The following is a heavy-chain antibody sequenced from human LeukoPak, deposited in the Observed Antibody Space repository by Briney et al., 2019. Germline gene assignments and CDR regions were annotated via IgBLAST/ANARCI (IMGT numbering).Heavy chain of an antibody. Sequence: ASVTVTCKASGYTFTGYYMHWVRQAPGQGLEWMGWINPNSGGTNYAQKFQGRVTMTRDTSISTAYMELSRLRSDDTAVYYCARDLSDSSGYFSFDYWGEGTSATVSS. CDR1: GYTFTGYY. J-gene: IGHJ4*02. CDR2: INPNSGGT. V-gene: IGHV1-2*02. D-gene: IGHD3-22*01. CDR3: ARDLSDSSGYFSFDY.